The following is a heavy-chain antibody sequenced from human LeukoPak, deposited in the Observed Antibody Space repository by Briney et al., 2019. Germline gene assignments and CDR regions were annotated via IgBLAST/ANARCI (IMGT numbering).Heavy chain of an antibody. CDR3: ARAGNYDILTGILYYFDY. CDR2: INAGNGNT. Sequence: GGSLRLSCAASGFTFTSYAMHWVRQAPGQRLEWMGWINAGNGNTKYSQKFQGRVTITRDTSASTAYMELSSLRSEDTAVYYCARAGNYDILTGILYYFDYWGQGTLVTVSS. V-gene: IGHV1-3*01. CDR1: GFTFTSYA. D-gene: IGHD3-9*01. J-gene: IGHJ4*02.